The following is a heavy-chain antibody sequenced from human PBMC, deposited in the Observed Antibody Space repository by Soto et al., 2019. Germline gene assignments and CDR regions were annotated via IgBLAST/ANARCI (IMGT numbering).Heavy chain of an antibody. CDR1: GFSLSSGGGA. Sequence: QITLKESGPPLVKSTQTLTLTCTFSGFSLSSGGGAVGWIRQPPGKALEWLAIIYASGGTHYSPSLKTRLTITKDTSKNQVVLTITNMDPVDTATYYCGHRRDVATRCWFDPWGQGILVTVSS. D-gene: IGHD6-6*01. CDR2: IYASGGT. V-gene: IGHV2-5*01. CDR3: GHRRDVATRCWFDP. J-gene: IGHJ5*02.